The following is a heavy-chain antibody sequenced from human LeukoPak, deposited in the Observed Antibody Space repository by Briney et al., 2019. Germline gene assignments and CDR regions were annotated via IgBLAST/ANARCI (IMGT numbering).Heavy chain of an antibody. Sequence: PSETLSLTCTVSGGSISSSSYYWGWIRQPPGKGLEWIGSIYYSGSTYYNPSLKSRVTISVDMSKNQFSLNLNSVTAADTAVYYCASNIAVAGGWYLDLWGRGTLVTVSS. CDR3: ASNIAVAGGWYLDL. V-gene: IGHV4-39*07. D-gene: IGHD6-19*01. CDR2: IYYSGST. CDR1: GGSISSSSYY. J-gene: IGHJ2*01.